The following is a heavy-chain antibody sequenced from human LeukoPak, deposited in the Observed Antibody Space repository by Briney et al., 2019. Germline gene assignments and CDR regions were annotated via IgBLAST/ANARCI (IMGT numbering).Heavy chain of an antibody. J-gene: IGHJ4*02. CDR1: GYTFTGYY. Sequence: ASVKVSCKASGYTFTGYYMHWVRQAPGQGLEWMGWISPYSGGTNYAQKFQGRVTMTRDTSISAAYMELSRLRSDDTAVYYCARDGPLMAAAGKASDIDYWGQGTLVTVSS. D-gene: IGHD6-13*01. CDR2: ISPYSGGT. CDR3: ARDGPLMAAAGKASDIDY. V-gene: IGHV1-2*02.